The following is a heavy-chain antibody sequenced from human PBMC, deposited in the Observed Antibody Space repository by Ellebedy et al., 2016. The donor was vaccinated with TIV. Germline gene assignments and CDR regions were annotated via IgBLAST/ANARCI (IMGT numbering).Heavy chain of an antibody. CDR3: ATDLMGASDY. V-gene: IGHV1-24*01. Sequence: AASVKVSCKVSGYSLTELSIHWVRQAPGKGLEWMGGSYPVDGETMYAQNFQGRVSMTDDTSTDTSYMELTSLRSEDTAMYYCATDLMGASDYWGQGTLVIVSS. D-gene: IGHD3-16*01. CDR1: GYSLTELS. CDR2: SYPVDGET. J-gene: IGHJ4*02.